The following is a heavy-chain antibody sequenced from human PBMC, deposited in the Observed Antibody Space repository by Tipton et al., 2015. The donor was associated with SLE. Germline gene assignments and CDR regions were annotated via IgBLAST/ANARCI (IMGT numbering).Heavy chain of an antibody. CDR3: ARDRHDWFDP. Sequence: TLSLTCTVSNLSIINYYWSWVRQPPGKGLEWIGYIYTSGSTNYNPSLKSRVTISVDTSKNQFSLELTSVTAADTAVYYCARDRHDWFDPWGQGTTVTVSS. V-gene: IGHV4-4*08. CDR1: NLSIINYY. J-gene: IGHJ5*02. CDR2: IYTSGST.